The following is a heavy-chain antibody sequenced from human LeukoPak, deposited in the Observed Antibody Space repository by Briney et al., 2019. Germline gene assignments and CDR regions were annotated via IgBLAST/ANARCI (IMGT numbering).Heavy chain of an antibody. D-gene: IGHD5-12*01. J-gene: IGHJ6*02. V-gene: IGHV3-21*01. CDR2: ISSSSSYI. Sequence: GGSLRLSCAASGFTFSSYSMNWVRQAPGKGLEWVSSISSSSSYIYYADSVKGRFTISRDNAKNSLYLQMNSLRAEDTAVYHCARRYSGYDRTTYYYYYGMDVWGQGTTVTVSS. CDR1: GFTFSSYS. CDR3: ARRYSGYDRTTYYYYYGMDV.